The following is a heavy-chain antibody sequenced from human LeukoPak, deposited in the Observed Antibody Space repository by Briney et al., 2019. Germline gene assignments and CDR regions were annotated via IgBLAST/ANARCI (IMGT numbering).Heavy chain of an antibody. CDR1: GFTFSNYW. Sequence: GGSLRLSCTGCGFTFSNYWIHGVRQAPGKGLVWVSRVSSDGTSTFYADSVKDRFTISRDNAKKTLYLQMNSLRAEDTAVYYCARDFGPSRRAIDIWGQGTLVTVSS. D-gene: IGHD3-10*01. CDR2: VSSDGTST. J-gene: IGHJ3*02. CDR3: ARDFGPSRRAIDI. V-gene: IGHV3-74*01.